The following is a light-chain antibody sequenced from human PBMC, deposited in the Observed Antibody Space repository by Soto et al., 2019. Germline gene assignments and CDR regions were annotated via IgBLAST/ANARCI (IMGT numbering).Light chain of an antibody. CDR2: EGI. J-gene: IGLJ2*01. V-gene: IGLV2-23*01. Sequence: QSALTQPASVSGSPGQSITISCTGSNSDIGNYNLVSWYQQHPGKAPKLIIYEGIKRPSGVSNRFFGSKSGNTASLTISGLQNEAEAYYYCSSYAGSRVLLGGGTKLTVL. CDR1: NSDIGNYNL. CDR3: SSYAGSRVL.